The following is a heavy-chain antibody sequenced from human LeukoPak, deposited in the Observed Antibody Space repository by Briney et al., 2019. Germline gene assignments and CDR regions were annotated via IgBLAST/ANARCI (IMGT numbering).Heavy chain of an antibody. J-gene: IGHJ4*02. CDR1: GFTFSDYG. D-gene: IGHD3-9*01. CDR2: ITSSDGT. V-gene: IGHV3-23*01. CDR3: ASLGTTGSQY. Sequence: GGSLRLSCAASGFTFSDYGMSWVRQAPEKGLEWVSSITSSDGTLYADSVKGRFSISRDNSKNTLYLQMNSLRAEDTAVYYCASLGTTGSQYWGQGTLVTVSS.